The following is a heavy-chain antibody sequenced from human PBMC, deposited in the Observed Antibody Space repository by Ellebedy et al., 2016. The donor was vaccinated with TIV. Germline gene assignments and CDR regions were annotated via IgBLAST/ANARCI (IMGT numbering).Heavy chain of an antibody. CDR3: AKSLETRRALFYFDY. CDR1: GFNVSDSY. J-gene: IGHJ4*02. V-gene: IGHV3-53*01. D-gene: IGHD5-24*01. Sequence: GESLKISCAASGFNVSDSYVTWVRQAPGKGLEWVSVIYTGGSTYLADSVNGRFTISRDNSLNTVFLQLSNVRAGNTAMDYLAKSLETRRALFYFDYWGLGTMVTVSS. CDR2: IYTGGST.